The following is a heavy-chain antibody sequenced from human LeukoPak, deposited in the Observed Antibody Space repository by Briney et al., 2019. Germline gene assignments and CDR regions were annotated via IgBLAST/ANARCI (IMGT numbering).Heavy chain of an antibody. CDR2: IYWNGDK. J-gene: IGHJ4*02. V-gene: IGHV2-5*01. CDR1: GFSLSTSGVG. CDR3: AHRLYCSSTSCYDFDY. D-gene: IGHD2-2*01. Sequence: SGPTLVKPTQTLTLTCTLSGFSLSTSGVGVCWIRQPPGKALEWLAPIYWNGDKRYSPSLKSRLTITKDTSKNQVVLTMTNMDPVDTATYYCAHRLYCSSTSCYDFDYWGQGTLVTVSS.